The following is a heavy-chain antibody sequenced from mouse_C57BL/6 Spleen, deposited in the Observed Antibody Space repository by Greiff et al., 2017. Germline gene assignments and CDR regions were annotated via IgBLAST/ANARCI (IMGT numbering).Heavy chain of an antibody. Sequence: EVQRVESGGGLVQPGGSLKLSCAASGFTFSDYGMAWVRQAPRKGPEWVAFISNLAYSIYYADTVTGRFTISRENAKNTLYLEMSSLRSEDTAMYYCARLITTVAQGFAYWGQGTLVTVSA. CDR1: GFTFSDYG. J-gene: IGHJ3*01. D-gene: IGHD1-1*01. CDR2: ISNLAYSI. CDR3: ARLITTVAQGFAY. V-gene: IGHV5-15*01.